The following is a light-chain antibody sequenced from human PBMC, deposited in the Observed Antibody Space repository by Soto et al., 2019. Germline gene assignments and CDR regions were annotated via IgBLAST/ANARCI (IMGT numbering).Light chain of an antibody. CDR3: SSYAGTYSYV. CDR1: SSDVGAYNY. V-gene: IGLV2-11*01. CDR2: DVS. J-gene: IGLJ1*01. Sequence: QSALTQPRSVSGSHGQSVTISCTGTSSDVGAYNYVSWYQQHSGKAPKFMIYDVSKRPSGVPDRFSGSKSGNTASLTISGLQAEDEADYYCSSYAGTYSYVFGTGTKLTVL.